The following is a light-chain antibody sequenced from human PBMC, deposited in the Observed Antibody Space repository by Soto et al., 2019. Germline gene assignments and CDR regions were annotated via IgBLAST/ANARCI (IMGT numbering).Light chain of an antibody. J-gene: IGLJ1*01. Sequence: QSLLTQPPSASGTPGQRITISCSGSISNIGSNTVNWYQQLPGTAPKLLIYSHNQRPSGVPDRFSGSKSGTSASLAISGLQSEDEADYYCVAWDDRLDGYVLGTGTKVTVL. CDR3: VAWDDRLDGYV. CDR1: ISNIGSNT. V-gene: IGLV1-44*01. CDR2: SHN.